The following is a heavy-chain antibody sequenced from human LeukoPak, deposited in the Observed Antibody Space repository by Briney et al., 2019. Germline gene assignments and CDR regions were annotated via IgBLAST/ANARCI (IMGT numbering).Heavy chain of an antibody. CDR2: ISGSGGGT. J-gene: IGHJ4*02. D-gene: IGHD6-6*01. CDR3: ARGLSGYASSLGY. Sequence: GGSLRLSCAASGFTFSNYAMNWVRQAPGKGLEWVSGISGSGGGTYYADSVRGRFSISRDNAKNTLYLQMNSLRAEDTAVYYCARGLSGYASSLGYWGQGTLVTVSA. CDR1: GFTFSNYA. V-gene: IGHV3-23*01.